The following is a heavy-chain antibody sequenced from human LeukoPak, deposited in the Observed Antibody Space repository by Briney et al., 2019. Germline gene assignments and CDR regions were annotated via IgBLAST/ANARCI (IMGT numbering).Heavy chain of an antibody. V-gene: IGHV4-39*02. J-gene: IGHJ4*02. CDR1: GGSISSSSYY. Sequence: SETLSLTCSVSGGSISSSSYYWGWIRQSPGMGLEWIGSMYYRGTTYESSSLKSRLTLSIDTANNQFSLKLTSVTAADTGVYYCAREYSRSVVAGSRPDLWGQGLLITVS. CDR2: MYYRGTT. CDR3: AREYSRSVVAGSRPDL. D-gene: IGHD2-21*01.